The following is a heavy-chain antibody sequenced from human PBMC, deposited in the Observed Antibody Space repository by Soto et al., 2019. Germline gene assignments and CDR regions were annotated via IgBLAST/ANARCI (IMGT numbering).Heavy chain of an antibody. D-gene: IGHD3-3*02. CDR2: ISGSGDNT. CDR3: AKVPIFGVISRSYGMDV. Sequence: EVQLLESGGGLVQPGGSLRLSCAASGFTFTSYAMNWGRQALGKGLEWVSAISGSGDNTYYSDSVKGRFAISRDNSKNTLYLQMNSLRAEDTAVYSCAKVPIFGVISRSYGMDVWGQGTTVTVSS. V-gene: IGHV3-23*01. CDR1: GFTFTSYA. J-gene: IGHJ6*02.